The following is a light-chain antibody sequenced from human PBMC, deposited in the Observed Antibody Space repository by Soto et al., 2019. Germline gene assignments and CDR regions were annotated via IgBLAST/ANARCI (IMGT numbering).Light chain of an antibody. Sequence: DMQVTQYPSSLSASVGDRVTITCRASQDIKNYLAWYQQKQGEIPKLLIYAASTLESGIPPRFSGSGSVTDFTLTINNLQPEDVATYYCQRYYNAPFTFGGGTKVDIK. CDR1: QDIKNY. J-gene: IGKJ4*01. CDR3: QRYYNAPFT. CDR2: AAS. V-gene: IGKV1-27*01.